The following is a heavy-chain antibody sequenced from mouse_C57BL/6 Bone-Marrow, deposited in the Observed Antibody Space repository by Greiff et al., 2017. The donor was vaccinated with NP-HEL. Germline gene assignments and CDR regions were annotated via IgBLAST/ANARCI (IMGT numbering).Heavy chain of an antibody. J-gene: IGHJ3*01. CDR3: ARDGTLFAY. CDR1: GYTFTSYW. V-gene: IGHV1-50*01. D-gene: IGHD2-1*01. Sequence: QVQLTQPGAELVKPGASVKLSCKASGYTFTSYWMQWVKQRPGQGLEWIGEIDPSDSYTNYTQKFKGKATLTVDTSPSTAYMQLSSLTSEDSAVYYCARDGTLFAYWGQGTLVTVSA. CDR2: IDPSDSYT.